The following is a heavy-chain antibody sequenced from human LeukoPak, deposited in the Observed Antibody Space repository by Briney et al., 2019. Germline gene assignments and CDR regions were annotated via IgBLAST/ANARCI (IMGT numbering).Heavy chain of an antibody. J-gene: IGHJ4*02. CDR1: GGSISTSNYY. CDR3: ARGGDYGDYVFHY. CDR2: IYHSGST. V-gene: IGHV4-39*07. Sequence: PSETLSLTCTVSGGSISTSNYYWTWIRQPPGKGLEWIGEIYHSGSTNYNPSLKSRVTISVDTSKNQFSLKLYSVTAADTAVYYCARGGDYGDYVFHYWGQGTLVTVSS. D-gene: IGHD4-17*01.